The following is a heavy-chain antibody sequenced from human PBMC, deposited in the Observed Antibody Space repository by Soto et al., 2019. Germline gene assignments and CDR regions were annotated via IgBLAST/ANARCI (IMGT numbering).Heavy chain of an antibody. CDR2: FYYSGST. V-gene: IGHV4-39*01. J-gene: IGHJ4*02. D-gene: IGHD3-10*01. Sequence: PSETLSLTCSVSGGSISSTSYYWVWIRQPPGKGLEWIGSFYYSGSTYYNASLKSRVTISVDTSEKQFSLKLSSVTAADTAVYYCARQVVDGTVAGSGSLDYWGQGTLVTVSS. CDR1: GGSISSTSYY. CDR3: ARQVVDGTVAGSGSLDY.